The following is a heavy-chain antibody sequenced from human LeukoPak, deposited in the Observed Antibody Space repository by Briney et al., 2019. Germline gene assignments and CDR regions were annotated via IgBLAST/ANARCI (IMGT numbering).Heavy chain of an antibody. CDR2: INSDGSST. CDR1: GFTFSSYW. CDR3: VRGPIRAVAGFDY. J-gene: IGHJ4*02. D-gene: IGHD6-19*01. V-gene: IGHV3-74*01. Sequence: GGSLRLSCAASGFTFSSYWMHWVRQAPGKGLVWVSRINSDGSSTSYADSVKGRFTISRDNSKNTLYLQMNSLRAEDTAVYYCVRGPIRAVAGFDYWGQGTLVTVSS.